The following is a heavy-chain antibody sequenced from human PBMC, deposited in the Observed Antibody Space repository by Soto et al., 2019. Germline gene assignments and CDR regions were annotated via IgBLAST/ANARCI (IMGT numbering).Heavy chain of an antibody. D-gene: IGHD1-7*01. Sequence: EVHLLQSGGGSFRPGGSLRLSCAASEFTFSTSVMSWVRKVPGKGLEWVSFITGSGGNTYYADSVKGRFTISRDNSKNTLYLQMSSLRAEDTALYYCAKNQERELPRVIDFWGQGTLVTVSS. CDR2: ITGSGGNT. J-gene: IGHJ4*02. V-gene: IGHV3-23*01. CDR1: EFTFSTSV. CDR3: AKNQERELPRVIDF.